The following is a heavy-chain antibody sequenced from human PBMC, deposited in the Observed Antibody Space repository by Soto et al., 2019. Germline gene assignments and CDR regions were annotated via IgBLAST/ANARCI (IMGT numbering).Heavy chain of an antibody. CDR1: GFSFSTYW. Sequence: ELQLVESGGGLVQPGGSLRLSCVASGFSFSTYWMHWVRQAPGKGLVWVSRINTAGTTTPYADSVTGRFTISRDNAKNTLYLQMNSLRAEDTAVYYWARGVGDYGDYLDYWGQGALVTVSS. V-gene: IGHV3-74*01. CDR2: INTAGTTT. CDR3: ARGVGDYGDYLDY. D-gene: IGHD4-17*01. J-gene: IGHJ4*02.